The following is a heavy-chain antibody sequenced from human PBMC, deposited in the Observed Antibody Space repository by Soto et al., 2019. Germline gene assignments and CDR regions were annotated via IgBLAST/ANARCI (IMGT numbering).Heavy chain of an antibody. CDR2: ISGSGGST. D-gene: IGHD1-26*01. CDR1: GFTFSSYA. J-gene: IGHJ4*02. Sequence: PGGSLRLSCAASGFTFSSYAMSWVRQAPGKGLEWVSAISGSGGSTYYADSVKGRFTISRDNSKNTLYLQMNSLRAEDTAVYYCAKFSGDSTGSYPEFRPLDYWGQGTLVTVSS. CDR3: AKFSGDSTGSYPEFRPLDY. V-gene: IGHV3-23*01.